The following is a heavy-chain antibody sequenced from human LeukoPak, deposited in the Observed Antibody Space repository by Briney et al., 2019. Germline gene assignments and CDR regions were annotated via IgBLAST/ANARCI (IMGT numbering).Heavy chain of an antibody. CDR2: IYYSGST. Sequence: SETLSLTCTVSGGSISSSSYYWGWIRQPPGKGLEWIGSIYYSGSTYYNPSLKSRVTISVDTSKNQFSLKLSSVTAADTAVYYGGRWKVFRNGPFDYWGQGTLVTVSS. D-gene: IGHD1-1*01. V-gene: IGHV4-39*01. CDR3: GRWKVFRNGPFDY. J-gene: IGHJ4*02. CDR1: GGSISSSSYY.